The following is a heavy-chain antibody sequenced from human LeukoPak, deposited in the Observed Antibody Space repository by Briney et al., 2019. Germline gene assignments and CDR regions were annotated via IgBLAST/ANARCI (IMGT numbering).Heavy chain of an antibody. D-gene: IGHD2-2*01. CDR2: ISGSGGST. Sequence: GGSLRLSCAACGFTFNNYNMNWVRQAPGKGLEWVSGISGSGGSTYYADSVKGRFTISRDNSKNTLFLQMHSLRAEDRAVYYCAKDSLRTVPKASFDSWGQGTLVTVSS. CDR1: GFTFNNYN. V-gene: IGHV3-23*01. CDR3: AKDSLRTVPKASFDS. J-gene: IGHJ4*02.